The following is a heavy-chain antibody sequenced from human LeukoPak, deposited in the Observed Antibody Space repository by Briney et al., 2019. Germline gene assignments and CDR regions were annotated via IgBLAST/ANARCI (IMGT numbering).Heavy chain of an antibody. Sequence: ASVKVSCKASGYTFTGYYMHWVRQAPGQGLEWVGRVNPNGFSTTYAQKFQGRVTMTSDTSTTTVYMDLSSLRSEDTAVYYCARDSITFGGFTFDFWGQGTLVTVSS. D-gene: IGHD3-16*01. CDR1: GYTFTGYY. V-gene: IGHV1-46*01. CDR2: VNPNGFST. J-gene: IGHJ4*02. CDR3: ARDSITFGGFTFDF.